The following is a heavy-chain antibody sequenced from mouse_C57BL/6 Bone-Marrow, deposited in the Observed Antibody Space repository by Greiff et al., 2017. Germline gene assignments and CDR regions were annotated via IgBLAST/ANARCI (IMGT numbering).Heavy chain of an antibody. D-gene: IGHD4-1*01. J-gene: IGHJ2*01. CDR1: GFTFSDYY. CDR2: ISNGGGST. CDR3: ARHGLTGFDY. Sequence: EVNLVESGGGLVQPGGSLKLSCAASGFTFSDYYMYWVRQTPEKRLEWVAYISNGGGSTYYPDTVKGRFTISRDNAKNTLYLQMSRLKSEDTAMYYCARHGLTGFDYWGQGTTLTVSS. V-gene: IGHV5-12*01.